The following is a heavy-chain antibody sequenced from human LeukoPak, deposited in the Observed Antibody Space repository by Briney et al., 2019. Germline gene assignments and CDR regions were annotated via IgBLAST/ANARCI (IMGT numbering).Heavy chain of an antibody. J-gene: IGHJ4*02. Sequence: SETLSLTCTVSSGSISNSNFYWGWIRQPPGKGLEWIGSIFYSGSTDYNPSLKSRVTISVDLSKNQFSLKLNSVTAADTAVYYCARLPYYYDSSGYRPYYFDYWGQGTLVTVSS. CDR2: IFYSGST. CDR3: ARLPYYYDSSGYRPYYFDY. D-gene: IGHD3-22*01. V-gene: IGHV4-39*01. CDR1: SGSISNSNFY.